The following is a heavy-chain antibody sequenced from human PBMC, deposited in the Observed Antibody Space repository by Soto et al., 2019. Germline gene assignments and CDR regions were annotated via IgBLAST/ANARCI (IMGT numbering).Heavy chain of an antibody. V-gene: IGHV1-69*01. CDR3: ARCNRRATPRYYDYYYGMDV. CDR2: IIPIFGTA. D-gene: IGHD1-26*01. CDR1: GGTFSSYA. Sequence: QVQLVQSGAEVKKPGSSVKVSCKASGGTFSSYAISWVRQAPGQGLEWMGGIIPIFGTANYAQKFQGRVTITADESTSTAYMELSRLRSEDKAVYYCARCNRRATPRYYDYYYGMDVWGQGTTVTVSS. J-gene: IGHJ6*02.